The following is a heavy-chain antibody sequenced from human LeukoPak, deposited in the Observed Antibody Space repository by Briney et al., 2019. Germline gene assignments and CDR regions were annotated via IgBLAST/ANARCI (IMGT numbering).Heavy chain of an antibody. CDR3: ARGPTPANWELRKLDY. J-gene: IGHJ4*02. D-gene: IGHD7-27*01. CDR2: LHQYGST. Sequence: LQCLWWLHQYGSTKYNPSLKSRVTVSLDTSENQFSLNFSSVTAADTAVYYCARGPTPANWELRKLDYWGQGTLVTVSS. V-gene: IGHV4-59*09.